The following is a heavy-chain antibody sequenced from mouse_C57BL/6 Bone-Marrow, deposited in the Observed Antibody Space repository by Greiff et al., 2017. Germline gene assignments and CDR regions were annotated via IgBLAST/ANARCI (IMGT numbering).Heavy chain of an antibody. CDR2: INPNNGGT. J-gene: IGHJ2*01. Sequence: EVQLQQSGPELVTPGASVKISCKASGYTFTDYYMNWVKQSHGKSLEWIGDINPNNGGTSYIQKFKGKATLTVDKSSSTAYMELLSLTSEDSAVYYCARCYSFDYWGQGTTLTVSS. V-gene: IGHV1-26*01. CDR1: GYTFTDYY. CDR3: ARCYSFDY.